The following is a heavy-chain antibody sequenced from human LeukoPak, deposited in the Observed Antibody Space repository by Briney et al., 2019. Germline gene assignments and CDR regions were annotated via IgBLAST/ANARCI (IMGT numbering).Heavy chain of an antibody. CDR2: INHSGST. CDR1: GGSFSGYY. CDR3: ARERGRYSSSWYNRNYYYYMDV. V-gene: IGHV4-34*01. J-gene: IGHJ6*03. Sequence: KPSETLSLTCAVYGGSFSGYYWSWIRQPPGKGLEWIGEINHSGSTNYNPSLKSRVTISVDTSKNQFSLKLSSVTAADTAVYYCARERGRYSSSWYNRNYYYYMDVWGKGTTVTISS. D-gene: IGHD6-13*01.